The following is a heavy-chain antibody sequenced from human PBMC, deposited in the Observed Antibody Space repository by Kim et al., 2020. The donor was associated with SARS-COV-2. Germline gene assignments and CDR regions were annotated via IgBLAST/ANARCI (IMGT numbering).Heavy chain of an antibody. J-gene: IGHJ6*01. CDR3: AREGGRLGSVLDYWDF. D-gene: IGHD3-16*01. CDR2: ISSNGVTK. CDR1: GFTFRSYT. Sequence: GGSLRLSCAASGFTFRSYTMNWVRQAPGKGLEWVSSISSNGVTKSYADSVKGRFAISRHNAENSLYLQMNSLRAEDTAVYYCAREGGRLGSVLDYWDFWGQGNPGTVSP. V-gene: IGHV3-21*01.